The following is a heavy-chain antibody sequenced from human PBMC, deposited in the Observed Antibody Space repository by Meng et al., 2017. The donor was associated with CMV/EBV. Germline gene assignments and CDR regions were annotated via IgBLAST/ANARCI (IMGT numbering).Heavy chain of an antibody. J-gene: IGHJ6*02. D-gene: IGHD1-26*01. CDR1: GFSVRENY. Sequence: GESLKISCAASGFSVRENYMGWVRQAPGKGLEWVTVIYIGDYKYYGESVKGRFTVSRDNSENTLYLQMNSLRADDTAVYYCAGRRELRGLNYYYYGMDVWGQGTTVTVSS. CDR2: IYIGDYK. CDR3: AGRRELRGLNYYYYGMDV. V-gene: IGHV3-53*01.